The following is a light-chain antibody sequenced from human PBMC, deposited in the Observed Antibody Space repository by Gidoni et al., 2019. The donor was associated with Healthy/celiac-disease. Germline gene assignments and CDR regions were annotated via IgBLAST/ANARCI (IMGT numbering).Light chain of an antibody. Sequence: PSTFSASTGDRVTIACRASRGSSSYLAWYQQKPGQAPRLLIYAASTLHSGIPSRFSGSGSGTDFTLTISCLQSEDFAAYYCQQYYSYPLTFGGXTKEEIK. V-gene: IGKV1-8*01. CDR3: QQYYSYPLT. J-gene: IGKJ4*01. CDR2: AAS. CDR1: RGSSSY.